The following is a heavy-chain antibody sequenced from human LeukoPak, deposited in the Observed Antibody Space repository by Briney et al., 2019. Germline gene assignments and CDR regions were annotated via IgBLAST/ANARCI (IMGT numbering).Heavy chain of an antibody. CDR2: ISSSGSTI. Sequence: GGSLRLSCAASGFTFSSYEMNWVRQAPGKGLEWVSYISSSGSTIYYADSVKGRFTISRDNAKNSLYLQMNSLRAEDTAVYYCARDRGWGIAVAGTAHNFDYWGQGTLVTVSS. CDR1: GFTFSSYE. D-gene: IGHD6-19*01. CDR3: ARDRGWGIAVAGTAHNFDY. V-gene: IGHV3-48*03. J-gene: IGHJ4*02.